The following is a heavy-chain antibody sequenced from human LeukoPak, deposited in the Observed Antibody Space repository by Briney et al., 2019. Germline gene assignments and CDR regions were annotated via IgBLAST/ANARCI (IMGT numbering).Heavy chain of an antibody. V-gene: IGHV4-61*01. J-gene: IGHJ4*02. CDR1: GYSISSGYY. CDR3: ARSTVRGVIITPFDY. D-gene: IGHD3-10*01. CDR2: IYYSGST. Sequence: PSETLSLTCTVSGYSISSGYYWSWIRQPPGKGLEWIGYIYYSGSTNYNPSLKSRVTISVDTSKNQFSLKLSSVTAADTAVYYCARSTVRGVIITPFDYWGQGTLVTVSS.